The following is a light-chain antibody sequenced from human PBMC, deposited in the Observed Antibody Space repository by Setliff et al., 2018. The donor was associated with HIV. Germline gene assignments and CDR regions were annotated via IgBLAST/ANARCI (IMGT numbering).Light chain of an antibody. J-gene: IGLJ3*02. CDR3: CSSAGSATWV. V-gene: IGLV2-23*02. CDR2: GVT. CDR1: SSDVGSYKF. Sequence: QSVLTQPASVSGSPGQSITISCTGTSSDVGSYKFVSWYQQHPGKAPKLMIYGVTKRPSGVSNRFSGSKSGNTASLTISGLQAEDEADYYCCSSAGSATWVFGGGTKVTV.